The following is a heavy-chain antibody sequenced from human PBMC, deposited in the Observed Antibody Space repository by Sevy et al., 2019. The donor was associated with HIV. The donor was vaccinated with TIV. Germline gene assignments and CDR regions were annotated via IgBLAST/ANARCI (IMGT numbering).Heavy chain of an antibody. V-gene: IGHV1-69*13. J-gene: IGHJ6*02. CDR2: IIPIFGTA. CDR3: ARSRGYYGSGSSFAYYGMDV. Sequence: ASVKVSCKASGGTFSSYAISWVRQAPGQGLEWMGGIIPIFGTANYPQKFQGRVTITADESTSTAYMELSSLRSEDTAVYYCARSRGYYGSGSSFAYYGMDVWGLGTTVTVSS. D-gene: IGHD3-10*01. CDR1: GGTFSSYA.